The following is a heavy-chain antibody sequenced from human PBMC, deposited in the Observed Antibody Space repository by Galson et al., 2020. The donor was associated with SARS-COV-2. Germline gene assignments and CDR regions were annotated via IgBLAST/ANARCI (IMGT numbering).Heavy chain of an antibody. CDR1: GGSITTGSYY. CDR3: ARATYRNYMRHFDS. Sequence: SETLSLTCTVSGGSITTGSYYWSWLRQPAGKRLEWIGRLSSTGSTNYNPSLESRFTISVDTSKNQFSLTLSSVTAADTAVYYCARATYRNYMRHFDSWGQGTLVTVSS. CDR2: LSSTGST. J-gene: IGHJ4*02. V-gene: IGHV4-61*02. D-gene: IGHD4-4*01.